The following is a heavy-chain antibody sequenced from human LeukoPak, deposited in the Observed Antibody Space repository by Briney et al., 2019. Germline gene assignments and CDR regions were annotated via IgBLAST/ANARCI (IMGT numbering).Heavy chain of an antibody. Sequence: GGSLRLSCAASGFTFSSYWMHCVRQAPRKGLVWVSRINSDGSSTSYADSLKGRFTISRDNAKNTLYLQMNSLRAEDTAVYYCARADAFDIWGQGTMVTVSS. CDR3: ARADAFDI. J-gene: IGHJ3*02. V-gene: IGHV3-74*01. CDR2: INSDGSST. CDR1: GFTFSSYW.